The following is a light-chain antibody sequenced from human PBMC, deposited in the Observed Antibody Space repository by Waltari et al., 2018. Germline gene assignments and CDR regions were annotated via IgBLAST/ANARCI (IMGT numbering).Light chain of an antibody. Sequence: QSALTQPASVSGSPGQSITISCTGTSSDVGGYNYVPWYQQHPGKAPKLMIYDVSNRPSGVSNRFSGSKSGNTASLTISGLQVEDEADYYCSSYTSSSTLYVFGTGTKVTVL. CDR3: SSYTSSSTLYV. CDR1: SSDVGGYNY. CDR2: DVS. J-gene: IGLJ1*01. V-gene: IGLV2-14*03.